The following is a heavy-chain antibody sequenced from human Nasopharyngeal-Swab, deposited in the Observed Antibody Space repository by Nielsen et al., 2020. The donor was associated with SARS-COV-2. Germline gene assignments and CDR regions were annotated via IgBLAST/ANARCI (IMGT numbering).Heavy chain of an antibody. CDR1: GFTFSSYA. D-gene: IGHD2-2*02. J-gene: IGHJ5*02. Sequence: GESLKISCAASGFTFSSYAMHWVRQAPGKGLEWVAVISYDGSNKYYADSVKGRFTISRDNSKNTLYLQMNSLRAEDTAVYYCARGDIVVVPAAIPRRPFDPWGQGTLVTVSS. CDR3: ARGDIVVVPAAIPRRPFDP. V-gene: IGHV3-30-3*01. CDR2: ISYDGSNK.